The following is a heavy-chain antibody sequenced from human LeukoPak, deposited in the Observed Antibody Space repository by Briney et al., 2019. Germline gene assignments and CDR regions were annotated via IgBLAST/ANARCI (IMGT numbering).Heavy chain of an antibody. CDR2: IYSSGAT. CDR1: GGSISGLY. Sequence: SETLSLTCSVSGGSISGLYWAWIRQPPGKGLEWIGYIYSSGATNYNPSLKSRVTISVDTSKNQFSLKLSSVTAADTAVYYCARYDYDFWSGPTWGQGTLVTVSS. V-gene: IGHV4-59*08. CDR3: ARYDYDFWSGPT. D-gene: IGHD3-3*01. J-gene: IGHJ5*02.